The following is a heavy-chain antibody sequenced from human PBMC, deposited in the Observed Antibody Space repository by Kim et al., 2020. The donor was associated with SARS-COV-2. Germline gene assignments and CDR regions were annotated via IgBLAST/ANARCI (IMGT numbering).Heavy chain of an antibody. CDR3: ARDISYVSGWYVFYFDY. CDR1: GFTFSSYW. CDR2: IKQDGSEK. D-gene: IGHD6-19*01. Sequence: GGSLRLSCAASGFTFSSYWMSWVRQAPGKGLEWVANIKQDGSEKYYVDSVKGRFTISRDNAKNSLYLQMNSLRAEDTAVYYCARDISYVSGWYVFYFDYWGQGTLVTVSS. J-gene: IGHJ4*02. V-gene: IGHV3-7*01.